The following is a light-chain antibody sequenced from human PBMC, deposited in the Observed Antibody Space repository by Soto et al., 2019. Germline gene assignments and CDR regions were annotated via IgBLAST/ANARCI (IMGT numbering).Light chain of an antibody. V-gene: IGKV3D-15*01. CDR2: GAT. Sequence: EGVMAQSPATLSVSPGERAALFCWGSQIINDNVAWYQQKPGQAPRLLMYGATTRATDIPARFSGGQSGTEFTLTISSLQSEDSAVYYCQQYHQWPPVTFGGGTKVDI. J-gene: IGKJ4*01. CDR3: QQYHQWPPVT. CDR1: QIINDN.